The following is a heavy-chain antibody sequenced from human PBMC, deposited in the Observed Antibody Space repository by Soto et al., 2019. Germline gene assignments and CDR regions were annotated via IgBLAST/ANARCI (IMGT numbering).Heavy chain of an antibody. Sequence: EVQLVESGGGLVQPDRSLRLSCAASGFTFYDYAMHWVRQAPGKGLEWVSGISWNSGTIGYADSVKGRFTISRDNAKNSLYLQMNSLRAEDTALYYCAKDMGGGSCCSNWFDPWGQGTLVTVSS. CDR1: GFTFYDYA. J-gene: IGHJ5*02. CDR2: ISWNSGTI. V-gene: IGHV3-9*01. D-gene: IGHD2-15*01. CDR3: AKDMGGGSCCSNWFDP.